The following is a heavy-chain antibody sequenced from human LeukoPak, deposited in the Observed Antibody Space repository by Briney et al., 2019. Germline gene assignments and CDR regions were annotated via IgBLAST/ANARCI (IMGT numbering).Heavy chain of an antibody. J-gene: IGHJ5*02. CDR1: GGSISSYY. Sequence: PSETLTLTCTVSGGSISSYYWSWIRQPAGKGLEWIGRIYTSGSTNYNPSLKSRVTMSVDTSKNQFSLKLSSVTAADTAVYYCVRDRGAVAGTWFDPWGQGTLVTVSS. V-gene: IGHV4-4*07. CDR2: IYTSGST. D-gene: IGHD6-19*01. CDR3: VRDRGAVAGTWFDP.